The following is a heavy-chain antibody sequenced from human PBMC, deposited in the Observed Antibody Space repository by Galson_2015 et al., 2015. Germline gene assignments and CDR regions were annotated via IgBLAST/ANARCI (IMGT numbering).Heavy chain of an antibody. J-gene: IGHJ4*02. Sequence: SLRLSCAASGFTFSSYAMSWVRQAPGKGLEWVSAISGSGGSTYYADSVKGRFTISRDNSKNTLYLQMNSLRAEDTAVYYCAKASGSYPYYFDYWGQGTLVTVSS. CDR2: ISGSGGST. D-gene: IGHD3-10*01. CDR1: GFTFSSYA. V-gene: IGHV3-23*01. CDR3: AKASGSYPYYFDY.